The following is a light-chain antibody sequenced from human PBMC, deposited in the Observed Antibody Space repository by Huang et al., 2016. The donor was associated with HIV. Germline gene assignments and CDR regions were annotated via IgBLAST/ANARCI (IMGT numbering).Light chain of an antibody. J-gene: IGKJ1*01. CDR1: QSISSW. V-gene: IGKV1-5*03. Sequence: DIQMTQSPSTLSASVGDRVTITCRASQSISSWLAWYQQKPGKAPNLLIYKASSLESGVPSRFSGSGSGTEFTLTISSLQPDDFATYYCQQYNSLAWTFGHGTKVEIK. CDR3: QQYNSLAWT. CDR2: KAS.